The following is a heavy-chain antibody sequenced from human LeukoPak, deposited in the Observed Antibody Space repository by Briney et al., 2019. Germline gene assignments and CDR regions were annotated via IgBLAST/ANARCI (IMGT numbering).Heavy chain of an antibody. CDR1: GYSFTSYW. CDR2: IYPGDSDT. D-gene: IGHD1-7*01. J-gene: IGHJ4*02. V-gene: IGHV5-51*01. Sequence: GESLEISCKGSGYSFTSYWIGWGRPVPGKGLGGMGIIYPGDSDTRYSPSFQGQVTISADKSISTAYLQWSSLKASDTAMYYCARKKTGTTYYFDYWGQGTLVTVSS. CDR3: ARKKTGTTYYFDY.